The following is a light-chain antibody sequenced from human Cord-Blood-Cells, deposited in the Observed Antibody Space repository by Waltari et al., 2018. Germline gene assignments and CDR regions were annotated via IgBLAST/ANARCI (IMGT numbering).Light chain of an antibody. CDR1: SSDVGGSNY. V-gene: IGLV2-14*01. CDR3: SSYTSSSTFGV. Sequence: QSALTQPASVSGSPGQSITIPCTGTSSDVGGSNYVPWYQQHPGKAPKLMIYDVSKPPSGVSNRFSGSKSGNTASLTISGLQAEDEADYYCSSYTSSSTFGVFGGGTKLTVL. CDR2: DVS. J-gene: IGLJ3*02.